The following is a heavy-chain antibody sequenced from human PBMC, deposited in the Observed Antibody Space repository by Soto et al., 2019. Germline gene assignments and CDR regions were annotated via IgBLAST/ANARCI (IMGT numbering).Heavy chain of an antibody. V-gene: IGHV1-18*01. D-gene: IGHD3-22*01. J-gene: IGHJ3*02. CDR3: ARDIPMIVVVTTDAFDI. CDR2: ISAYNGNT. Sequence: QVQLVQSGAEVKKPGASVKVSCKASGYTFTSYGISWVRQAPGQGLEWMGWISAYNGNTNYAQKLQGRVTMPTDTSTSTAYMELRSLRSDDTAVYYCARDIPMIVVVTTDAFDILFQGTMVTVSS. CDR1: GYTFTSYG.